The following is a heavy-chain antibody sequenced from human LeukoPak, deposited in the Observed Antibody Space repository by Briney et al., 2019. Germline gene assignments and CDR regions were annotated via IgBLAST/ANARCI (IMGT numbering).Heavy chain of an antibody. V-gene: IGHV1-18*01. CDR2: ISAYNGDT. J-gene: IGHJ4*02. CDR3: AREVWLSTRPHFDY. CDR1: GYSFTSSG. D-gene: IGHD3-9*01. Sequence: ASVKVSCKASGYSFTSSGISWVRQAPGQGLEWMGWISAYNGDTSYTQNLQGRLTMTTDTSTSTAYMELRSLRFDDTAVYYCAREVWLSTRPHFDYWGQGTLVTVSS.